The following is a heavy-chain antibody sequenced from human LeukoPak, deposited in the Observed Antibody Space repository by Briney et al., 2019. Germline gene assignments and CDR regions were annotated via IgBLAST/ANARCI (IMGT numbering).Heavy chain of an antibody. Sequence: GGSLRLSCAASGFTFNSCWMHWVRHAPGKGLVWVSRMSGDGRSTSYADSVKGRFTISRDNAKNTLYLQMDSLRGVDTAVYYCASGYYGSGSYLTPWGQGTLVTVSS. D-gene: IGHD3-10*01. J-gene: IGHJ5*02. CDR1: GFTFNSCW. CDR2: MSGDGRST. V-gene: IGHV3-74*01. CDR3: ASGYYGSGSYLTP.